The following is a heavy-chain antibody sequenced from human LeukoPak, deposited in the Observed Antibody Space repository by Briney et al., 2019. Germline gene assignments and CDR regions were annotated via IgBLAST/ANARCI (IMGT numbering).Heavy chain of an antibody. CDR3: ARDLGGKRNRDY. Sequence: ASVKVSCKASGYTFTGYCMHWVRQAPGQGLEWMGWINPNSGGTNYAQKFQGRVTMTRDTSTSTAYMELSRLRSDDTAVYYCARDLGGKRNRDYWGQGTLVTVSS. CDR1: GYTFTGYC. J-gene: IGHJ4*02. V-gene: IGHV1-2*02. D-gene: IGHD2-15*01. CDR2: INPNSGGT.